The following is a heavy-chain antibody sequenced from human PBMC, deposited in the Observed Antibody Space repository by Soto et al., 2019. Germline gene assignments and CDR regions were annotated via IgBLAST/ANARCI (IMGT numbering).Heavy chain of an antibody. Sequence: HPGGSLRLSCAASGFTFSSYAMHWVRQAPGKGLEWVAVISYDGSNKYYADSVKGRFTISRDNSKNTLYLQMNSLRAEDTAVYYCARVGENSSGWANYYYYGMDVWGQGTTVTVSS. CDR1: GFTFSSYA. V-gene: IGHV3-30-3*01. CDR3: ARVGENSSGWANYYYYGMDV. D-gene: IGHD6-19*01. CDR2: ISYDGSNK. J-gene: IGHJ6*02.